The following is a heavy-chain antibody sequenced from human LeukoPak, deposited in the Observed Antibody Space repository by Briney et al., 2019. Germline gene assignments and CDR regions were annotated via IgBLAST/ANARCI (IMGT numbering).Heavy chain of an antibody. CDR1: GGSFSGYY. Sequence: SETLSLTCAVYGGSFSGYYWSWIRQHPGKGLEWIGYIYYSGSTYYNPSLKSRVTISVDTSKNQFSLKLSSVTAADTAVYYCARRYRDYYDSSGYYPYNWFDPWGQGTLVTVSS. J-gene: IGHJ5*02. CDR3: ARRYRDYYDSSGYYPYNWFDP. CDR2: IYYSGST. D-gene: IGHD3-22*01. V-gene: IGHV4-31*11.